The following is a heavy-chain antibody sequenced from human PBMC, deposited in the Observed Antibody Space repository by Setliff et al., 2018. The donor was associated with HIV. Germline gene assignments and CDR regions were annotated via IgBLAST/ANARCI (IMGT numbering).Heavy chain of an antibody. D-gene: IGHD3-22*01. V-gene: IGHV3-9*01. CDR3: AKEPYYDRGSFDI. CDR1: GFTFNNFA. J-gene: IGHJ3*02. Sequence: GGSLRLSCEGTGFTFNNFAMHWVRQAPGKGLEWVSGISWDSDTLGSADSAKGRLIIYRDNAKNSLYLQMNSLRAEDTALYYCAKEPYYDRGSFDIWGQGTMVTVSS. CDR2: ISWDSDTL.